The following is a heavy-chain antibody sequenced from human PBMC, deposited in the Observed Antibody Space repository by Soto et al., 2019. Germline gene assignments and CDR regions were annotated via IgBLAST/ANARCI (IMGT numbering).Heavy chain of an antibody. V-gene: IGHV4-30-2*01. Sequence: QLQLQESGSRLVKPSQTLSLTCAVSGGSISSGDYYWSWIRQHPGQGLEWIGNIYYSGNTYYNPSLKSRVTISVDRAKNQFSLKRSSVTAADTAVYFCARAVRFLEWSNYYFEYWGQGTLVTVSS. J-gene: IGHJ4*02. D-gene: IGHD3-3*01. CDR1: GGSISSGDYY. CDR3: ARAVRFLEWSNYYFEY. CDR2: IYYSGNT.